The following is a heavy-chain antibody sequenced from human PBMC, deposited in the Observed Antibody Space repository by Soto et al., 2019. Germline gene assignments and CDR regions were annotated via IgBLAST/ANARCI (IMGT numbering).Heavy chain of an antibody. J-gene: IGHJ4*02. CDR1: GYTFTSYG. Sequence: ASVKVSCKASGYTFTSYGISWVRQAPGQGLEWMGWISAYNGNTNYAQKLQGRVTMTTDTSTSTAYMELRSLRSDDTAVYYCARDDHIVVVTAYRRPFDYWGQGTLVTVSS. CDR2: ISAYNGNT. CDR3: ARDDHIVVVTAYRRPFDY. D-gene: IGHD2-21*02. V-gene: IGHV1-18*01.